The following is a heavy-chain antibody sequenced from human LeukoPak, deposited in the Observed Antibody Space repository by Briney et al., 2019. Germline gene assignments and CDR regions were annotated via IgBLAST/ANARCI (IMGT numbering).Heavy chain of an antibody. CDR1: GYSFTSHW. J-gene: IGHJ4*02. V-gene: IGHV5-51*01. D-gene: IGHD3-10*01. CDR2: VNPDDSDT. CDR3: ARLRWPRGGRSSFDY. Sequence: GESLKISCKGSGYSFTSHWIGWVRQMPGKGLEWMGIVNPDDSDTIYSPSFQGQVTISADESITTAYLQWSSPKASDTAMYYRARLRWPRGGRSSFDYWGQGALVTVSS.